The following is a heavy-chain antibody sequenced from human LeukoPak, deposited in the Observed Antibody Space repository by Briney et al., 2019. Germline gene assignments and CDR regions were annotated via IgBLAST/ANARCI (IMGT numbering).Heavy chain of an antibody. CDR3: AKSGLNRFDY. CDR2: ISGSGAGT. J-gene: IGHJ4*02. V-gene: IGHV3-23*01. CDR1: GFTFSSYG. Sequence: GGTLRLSCAASGFTFSSYGMSWVRQAPGKGLEWVSGISGSGAGTYYTDSVKGRFTISRDNSKNTVYLQMNSLRAEDTAVYYCAKSGLNRFDYWGQGILVTVSS. D-gene: IGHD3-3*01.